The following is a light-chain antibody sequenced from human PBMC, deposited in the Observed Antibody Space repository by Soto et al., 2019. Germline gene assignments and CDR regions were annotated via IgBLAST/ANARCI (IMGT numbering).Light chain of an antibody. Sequence: ALTQPASVSGSPGQSITISCTGNHNDIGTYDYVSWYQQHPGRAPRLLIYGVTTRPSGISDRFSASKSGLTASLTISGLQPEDEADYYCSSFTSNRIYVFGPGTKVTVL. J-gene: IGLJ1*01. CDR1: HNDIGTYDY. CDR3: SSFTSNRIYV. CDR2: GVT. V-gene: IGLV2-14*03.